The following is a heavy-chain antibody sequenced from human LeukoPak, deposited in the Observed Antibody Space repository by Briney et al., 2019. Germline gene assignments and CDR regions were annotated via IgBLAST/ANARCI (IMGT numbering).Heavy chain of an antibody. J-gene: IGHJ6*02. CDR3: ARGGSVVVTAGYYYYYYGMDV. CDR1: GYTFTSYD. D-gene: IGHD2-21*02. V-gene: IGHV1-8*01. CDR2: MNPNSGNT. Sequence: ASVKVSCKASGYTFTSYDINWVRQATGQGLEWMGWMNPNSGNTGYAQKFQGRVTMTGNTSISTAYMELSSLRSEDTAVYYCARGGSVVVTAGYYYYYYGMDVWGQGTTVTVSS.